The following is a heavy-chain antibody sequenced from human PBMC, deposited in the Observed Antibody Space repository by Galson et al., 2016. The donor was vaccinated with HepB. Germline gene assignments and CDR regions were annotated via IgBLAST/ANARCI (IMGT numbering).Heavy chain of an antibody. CDR3: ARGLGGGASRIDS. J-gene: IGHJ4*02. CDR1: GDSISRSSHF. Sequence: ETLSLTCSVSGDSISRSSHFWGWIRQSPGKGLDWIGSIYFNGYTSYNPSLKSRVIISVDTSKNHFSLQLNSVTAADTAIYYWARGLGGGASRIDSWGQGTLVTVSS. D-gene: IGHD3-10*01. CDR2: IYFNGYT. V-gene: IGHV4-39*02.